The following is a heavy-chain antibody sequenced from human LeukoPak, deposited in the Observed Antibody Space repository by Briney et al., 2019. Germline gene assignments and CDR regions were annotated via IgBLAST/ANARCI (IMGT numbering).Heavy chain of an antibody. CDR2: IRDDGSTR. CDR1: GFTFSRYG. CDR3: AKVPHSWGLFDS. J-gene: IGHJ4*02. D-gene: IGHD3-16*01. Sequence: GGSLRLSCAVSGFTFSRYGLHWVRQAPGKGLEWMAFIRDDGSTRYYADSVKGRFTVSRDNSKNTLYLQMDSLRTEDTAVYYCAKVPHSWGLFDSWGQGTLVTVSS. V-gene: IGHV3-30*02.